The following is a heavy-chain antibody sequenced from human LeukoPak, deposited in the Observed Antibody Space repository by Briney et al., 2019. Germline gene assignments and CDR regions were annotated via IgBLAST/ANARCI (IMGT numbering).Heavy chain of an antibody. CDR2: ISWNSGSI. CDR1: GFTFDDYA. CDR3: VKANYYDSSLLDY. D-gene: IGHD3-22*01. J-gene: IGHJ4*02. Sequence: GGSLRLSCAASGFTFDDYAMHWVRQAPGKGLEWVSGISWNSGSIGYADSVKGRFTISRDNAKNSLYLQMNSLRAEDTAVYYCVKANYYDSSLLDYWGQGTLVTVSS. V-gene: IGHV3-9*01.